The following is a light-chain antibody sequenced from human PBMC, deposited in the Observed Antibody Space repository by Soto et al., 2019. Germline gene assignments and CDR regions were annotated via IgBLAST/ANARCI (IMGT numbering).Light chain of an antibody. J-gene: IGKJ1*01. CDR3: QQYAYPPWT. CDR1: QSVTSTY. Sequence: DTVLTQSPGTLSLSPGERATLSCRASQSVTSTYLAWYQHRPGQAPRLLIYGASTRATGIPDRFSGSGSGTDLTLTICRLEPEDFAVYYCQQYAYPPWTFGHGTKVEIK. CDR2: GAS. V-gene: IGKV3-20*01.